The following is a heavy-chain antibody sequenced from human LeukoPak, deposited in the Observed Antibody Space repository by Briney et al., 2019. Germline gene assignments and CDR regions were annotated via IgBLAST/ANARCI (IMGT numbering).Heavy chain of an antibody. D-gene: IGHD2-2*01. CDR2: ISWNSGSM. Sequence: GGSLRLSCAASGFTFSSYGMHWVRQAPGKGLEWVSGISWNSGSMDYADSVKGRFTISRDNAKNSLYLQMNSLRAEDTALYYCAKEASSSSPNLFDYWGQGTLVTDSS. J-gene: IGHJ4*02. V-gene: IGHV3-9*01. CDR3: AKEASSSSPNLFDY. CDR1: GFTFSSYG.